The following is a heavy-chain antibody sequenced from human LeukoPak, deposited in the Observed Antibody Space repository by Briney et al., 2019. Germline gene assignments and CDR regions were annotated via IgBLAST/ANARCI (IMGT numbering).Heavy chain of an antibody. Sequence: GASVKVSCKASGYTFTGYYMHWVRQAPGQGLEWMGWINPNSGGTNYAQKFQGWVTMTRDTSISTVYMELSRLRSDDTAVYYCARGMNYDSSGYYPFDIWGQGTMVTVSS. CDR3: ARGMNYDSSGYYPFDI. CDR2: INPNSGGT. D-gene: IGHD3-22*01. CDR1: GYTFTGYY. J-gene: IGHJ3*02. V-gene: IGHV1-2*04.